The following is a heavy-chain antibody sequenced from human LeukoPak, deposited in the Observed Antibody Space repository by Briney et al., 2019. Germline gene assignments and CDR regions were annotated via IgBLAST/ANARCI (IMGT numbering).Heavy chain of an antibody. D-gene: IGHD6-19*01. CDR3: ARAPHSSGWYHSLYYYYYTDV. CDR1: GYTFTTYD. V-gene: IGHV1-8*03. Sequence: GASVNVSCKASGYTFTTYDINWVRQATGQGLEWMGWMNPNSGNTGYAQKFQGRVTITRNTSISTAYMELSSLRSEDTAVYYCARAPHSSGWYHSLYYYYYTDVWGKGTTVTVSS. J-gene: IGHJ6*03. CDR2: MNPNSGNT.